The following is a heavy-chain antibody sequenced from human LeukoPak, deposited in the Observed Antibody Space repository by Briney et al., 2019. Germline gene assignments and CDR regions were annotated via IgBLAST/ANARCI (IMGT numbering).Heavy chain of an antibody. CDR3: VRDRGYSTFDY. J-gene: IGHJ4*02. CDR1: GFPFSNYW. Sequence: GSLRLSCAGSGFPFSNYWMAWVRQAPGKGLEGVATMKEDGGEINYVDSVKGRFTISRDNAKNSLDLQMNSLRVDDTAVYYCVRDRGYSTFDYWGQGTLVIVSS. D-gene: IGHD4-23*01. V-gene: IGHV3-7*01. CDR2: MKEDGGEI.